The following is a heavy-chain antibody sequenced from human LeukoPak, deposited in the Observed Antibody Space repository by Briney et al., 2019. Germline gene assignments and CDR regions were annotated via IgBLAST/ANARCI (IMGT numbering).Heavy chain of an antibody. J-gene: IGHJ4*02. CDR1: GFTFSSYT. Sequence: PGGSLRLSCAASGFTFSSYTMNWVRQAPGKGLEWVSSISGTSSYIFYADSVKGRFTISRDNSKDTLYLQMSSVRVDDTAVYYWGYYFDSWGQGILVTVST. V-gene: IGHV3-21*04. CDR2: ISGTSSYI. CDR3: GYYFDS.